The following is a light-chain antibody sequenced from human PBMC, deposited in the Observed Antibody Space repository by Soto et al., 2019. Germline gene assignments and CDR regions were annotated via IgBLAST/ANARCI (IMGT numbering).Light chain of an antibody. CDR1: SSDIGSYNL. J-gene: IGLJ2*01. CDR3: CLYASSSTFI. Sequence: QSVLTQPASVSGSPGQSITISCTGTSSDIGSYNLVSWYQQHPGKAPKLMIYEATKRPSGVSNRFPGSKSGNTASLTISGLQAEDEADYYCCLYASSSTFIFGGGTKLTVL. CDR2: EAT. V-gene: IGLV2-23*02.